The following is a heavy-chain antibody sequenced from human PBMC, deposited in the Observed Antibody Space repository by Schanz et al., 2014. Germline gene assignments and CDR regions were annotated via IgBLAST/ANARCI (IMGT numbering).Heavy chain of an antibody. V-gene: IGHV3-11*06. D-gene: IGHD3-10*01. Sequence: VQLVESGGGLVQPGGSLRLSCAASGFTFSDYYMSWIRQAPGKGLEWVSYISSSGSYTNYADSVKGRFTTSRDNGKKSMYLQMNSLRAEDTAVYYCARDQYYFGSGNPFDIWGQGTMXTVSS. CDR1: GFTFSDYY. J-gene: IGHJ3*02. CDR2: ISSSGSYT. CDR3: ARDQYYFGSGNPFDI.